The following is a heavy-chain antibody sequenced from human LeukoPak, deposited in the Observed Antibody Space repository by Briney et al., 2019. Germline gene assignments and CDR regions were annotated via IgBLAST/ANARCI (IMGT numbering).Heavy chain of an antibody. V-gene: IGHV1-2*02. CDR1: GFTLIDY. D-gene: IGHD2-2*01. J-gene: IGHJ6*03. CDR3: ARTDSVPAGDYHYWYMDV. CDR2: IKPYSGDT. Sequence: GASVKISCKASGFTLIDYIHWVRQDPRQGLQWMGWIKPYSGDTEYARRFQGRVTMTRDTSISTVHMELSSLRSDDTAVYYCARTDSVPAGDYHYWYMDVWGKGTTVTVSS.